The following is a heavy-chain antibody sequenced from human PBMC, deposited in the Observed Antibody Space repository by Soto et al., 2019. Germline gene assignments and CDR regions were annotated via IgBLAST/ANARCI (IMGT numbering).Heavy chain of an antibody. V-gene: IGHV3-23*01. CDR2: ISYDGTAT. D-gene: IGHD3-22*01. CDR1: GFTFKLRA. J-gene: IGHJ4*02. CDR3: AIDDSTGYDPALDY. Sequence: EVQLLESGGGLVQPGGSLRLSCAASGFTFKLRAMNWARQAPGKGLEWVSTISYDGTATHYADSVRGWFTISRDNSQNTLALQMNTLRVEDTATYYCAIDDSTGYDPALDYWGQGSLVTVSS.